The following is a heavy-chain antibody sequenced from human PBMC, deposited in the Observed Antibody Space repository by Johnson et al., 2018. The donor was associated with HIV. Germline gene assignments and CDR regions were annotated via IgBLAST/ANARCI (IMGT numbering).Heavy chain of an antibody. Sequence: VESGGGLVQPGRSLRLSCAASGFTFDDYAMHWVRQAPGKGLEWVSGLSWNSGSIGYADSVKGRFTISRDNGKNSLYLQTNSLRAEDTAVYYCTTEKGYCNPTCNGVAFDLWGQGTMVTVSS. CDR2: LSWNSGSI. CDR3: TTEKGYCNPTCNGVAFDL. CDR1: GFTFDDYA. V-gene: IGHV3-9*01. J-gene: IGHJ3*01. D-gene: IGHD2-15*01.